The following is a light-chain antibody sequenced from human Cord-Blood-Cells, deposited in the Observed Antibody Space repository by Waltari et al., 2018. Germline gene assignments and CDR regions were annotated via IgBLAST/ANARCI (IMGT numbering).Light chain of an antibody. CDR1: SSDVGCYNY. Sequence: QSALTQPASVSGSPGQSITISCTATSSDVGCYNYVSCYQQHPGKAPKLMIYEVSNRPSGVSNRFSGSKSGNTASLTISGLQAEDEADYYCSSYTSSSTLYVFGTGTKVTVL. CDR2: EVS. J-gene: IGLJ1*01. CDR3: SSYTSSSTLYV. V-gene: IGLV2-14*01.